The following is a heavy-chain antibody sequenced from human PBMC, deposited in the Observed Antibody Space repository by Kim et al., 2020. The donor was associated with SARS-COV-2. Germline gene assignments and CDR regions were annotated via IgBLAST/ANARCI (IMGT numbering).Heavy chain of an antibody. CDR3: AREDGEAVAGVDYFDY. Sequence: KGRITISRDNSKNTLYLQMNSVRAEETAVYYCAREDGEAVAGVDYFDYWGQGTLVTVSS. J-gene: IGHJ4*02. V-gene: IGHV3-30*01. D-gene: IGHD6-19*01.